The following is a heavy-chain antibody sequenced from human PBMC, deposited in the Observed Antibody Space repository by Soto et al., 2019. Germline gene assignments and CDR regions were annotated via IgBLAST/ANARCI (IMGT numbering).Heavy chain of an antibody. CDR3: TTGEIVVVPAAIQAAGYYYYYGMDV. CDR2: IKSKTDGGTT. D-gene: IGHD2-2*02. CDR1: GFTFSNAW. V-gene: IGHV3-15*01. Sequence: PVGSLRLSCAASGFTFSNAWMSWVRQAPGKGLEWVGRIKSKTDGGTTDYAAPVKGRFTISRDDSKNTLYLQMNSLKTEDTAVYYCTTGEIVVVPAAIQAAGYYYYYGMDVWGQGTTVTVSS. J-gene: IGHJ6*02.